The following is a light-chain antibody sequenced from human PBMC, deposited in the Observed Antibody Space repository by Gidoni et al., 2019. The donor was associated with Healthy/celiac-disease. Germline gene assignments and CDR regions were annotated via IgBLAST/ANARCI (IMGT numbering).Light chain of an antibody. CDR2: AAS. CDR3: QQSYSTSWT. Sequence: DIQMTQSPSSLSASVGDRVTITCRASQSISSYLNWYQQKPGKAPKLLIYAASSLQSGVPSRFSGSGSGTDFNLTISSLQPEDFATYYCQQSYSTSWTFGQGTKVELK. J-gene: IGKJ1*01. V-gene: IGKV1-39*01. CDR1: QSISSY.